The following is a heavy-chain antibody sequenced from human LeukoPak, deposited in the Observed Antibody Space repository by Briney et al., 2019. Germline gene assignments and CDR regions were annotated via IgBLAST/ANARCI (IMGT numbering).Heavy chain of an antibody. D-gene: IGHD2-2*01. V-gene: IGHV3-48*04. CDR3: ASITCSSTSCYSFGYYYYYMDV. Sequence: GGSLRLSCAASGFTFSSYGMSWVRQAPGKGLEWVSAISGSGSTIYYADSVKGRFTISRDNAKNSLYLQMNSLRAEDTAVYYCASITCSSTSCYSFGYYYYYMDVWGKGTTVTVSS. J-gene: IGHJ6*03. CDR2: ISGSGSTI. CDR1: GFTFSSYG.